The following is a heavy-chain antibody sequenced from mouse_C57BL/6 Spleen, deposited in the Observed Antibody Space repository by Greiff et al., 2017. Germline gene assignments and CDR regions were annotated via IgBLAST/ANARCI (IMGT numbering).Heavy chain of an antibody. CDR1: GYTFTSYW. Sequence: QVQLQQPGAELVKPGASVKMSCKASGYTFTSYWITWVKQRPGQGLEWIGDIYPGSGSTNYNEKFKSTATLTVDTSSSTAYMQLSSLTSEDTAVYYCAREELGRWNYWGQGTTLTVSS. V-gene: IGHV1-55*01. CDR3: AREELGRWNY. J-gene: IGHJ2*01. D-gene: IGHD4-1*01. CDR2: IYPGSGST.